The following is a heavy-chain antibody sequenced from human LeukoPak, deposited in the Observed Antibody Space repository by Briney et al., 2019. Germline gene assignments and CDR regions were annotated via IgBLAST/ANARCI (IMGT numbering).Heavy chain of an antibody. J-gene: IGHJ4*02. D-gene: IGHD2-2*01. V-gene: IGHV1-18*04. CDR3: ARAGAGGIVVVASALLVDY. CDR1: GYTFTSYG. CDR2: ISAYNGNR. Sequence: ASVKVSCKASGYTFTSYGITWVRQAPGQGLEWMGWISAYNGNRNYAQKLQGRVTMTTDTSTSTAYMELRSLRCDDAAVYYCARAGAGGIVVVASALLVDYWGQGTLVTVSS.